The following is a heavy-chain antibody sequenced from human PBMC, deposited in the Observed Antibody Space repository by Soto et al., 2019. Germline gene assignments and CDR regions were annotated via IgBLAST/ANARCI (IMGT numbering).Heavy chain of an antibody. D-gene: IGHD1-7*01. Sequence: QGQLVESGGGLVKPGGSLRLSCAASAFSFSDYYMSWIREAPGKGLEWVSYISGSGSTMYYADSVRGRFTISRDNAKNSLYLQMNSLRVEDTAVYYCVRAPVYIANYLRFDPWGQGTLVTVSS. V-gene: IGHV3-11*01. CDR3: VRAPVYIANYLRFDP. CDR2: ISGSGSTM. J-gene: IGHJ5*02. CDR1: AFSFSDYY.